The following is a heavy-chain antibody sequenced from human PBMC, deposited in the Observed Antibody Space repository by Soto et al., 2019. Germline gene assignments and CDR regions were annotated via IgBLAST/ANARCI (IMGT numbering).Heavy chain of an antibody. J-gene: IGHJ4*02. CDR3: ARGPGTAVAGLVDY. CDR1: GGSVSSGSYY. V-gene: IGHV4-61*01. CDR2: IYYSGST. D-gene: IGHD6-19*01. Sequence: PSETLSLTCTVSGGSVSSGSYYWSWIRQPPGKGLEWIGYIYYSGSTNYNPSLKSRVTITVDTSKNQFSLKLSSVTAADTAVYYCARGPGTAVAGLVDYWGQGTLVTVSS.